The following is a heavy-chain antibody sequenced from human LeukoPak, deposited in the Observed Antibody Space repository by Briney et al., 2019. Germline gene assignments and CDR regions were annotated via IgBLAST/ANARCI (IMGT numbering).Heavy chain of an antibody. V-gene: IGHV3-23*01. Sequence: GGSLRLSCAASGFIFSRYGMSWVRQAPGEGLEWVSAISGSGGTSYYADSVKGRFTISRDNSKNTLYLQINSLRAEDTALYYCAKDHHPGIVVADRDYWGQGTLVTVSS. CDR3: AKDHHPGIVVADRDY. D-gene: IGHD6-19*01. CDR1: GFIFSRYG. J-gene: IGHJ4*02. CDR2: ISGSGGTS.